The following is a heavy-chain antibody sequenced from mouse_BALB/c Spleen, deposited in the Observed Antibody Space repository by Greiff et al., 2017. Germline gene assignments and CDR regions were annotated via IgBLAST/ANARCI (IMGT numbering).Heavy chain of an antibody. CDR3: ARERAYGNYAMDY. CDR2: ISTYYGDA. D-gene: IGHD2-1*01. J-gene: IGHJ4*01. V-gene: IGHV1-67*01. Sequence: LQESGPELVRPGESVKISCKGSGYTFTDYAMHWVKQSHAKSLEWIGVISTYYGDASYNQKFKGKATMTVDKSSSTAYMELARLTSEDSAIYYCARERAYGNYAMDYWGQGTSVTVSS. CDR1: GYTFTDYA.